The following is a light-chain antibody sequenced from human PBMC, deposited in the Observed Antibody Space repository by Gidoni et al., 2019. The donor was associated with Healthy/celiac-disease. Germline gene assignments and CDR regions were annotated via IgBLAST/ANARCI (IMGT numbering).Light chain of an antibody. J-gene: IGKJ4*01. CDR2: DAS. CDR1: QSVSSY. CDR3: QQRSNWPPIT. Sequence: EIVLTQSPATLSLSPGERATLSCRASQSVSSYLAWYQQKPGQAPRLLIYDASNRATGIPARLSGSGSGTDFTLNIRSLEPEDFAVYYCQQRSNWPPITFGGGTKVEIK. V-gene: IGKV3-11*01.